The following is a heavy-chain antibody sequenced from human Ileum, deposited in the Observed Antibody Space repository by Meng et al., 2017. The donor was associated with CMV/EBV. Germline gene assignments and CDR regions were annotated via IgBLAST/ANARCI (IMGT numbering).Heavy chain of an antibody. J-gene: IGHJ6*02. CDR1: GDSVPSNSAA. V-gene: IGHV6-1*01. Sequence: SQIPSLTRAISGDSVPSNSAAWNWIRQSPSRGLEWLGRTYYRSKWYNDYAVSVKSRITINPDTSKNQFSLQLNSVTPEDTAVYYCARESTWWDSLYYYGMDVWGQGTTVTVSS. CDR3: ARESTWWDSLYYYGMDV. D-gene: IGHD2-15*01. CDR2: TYYRSKWYN.